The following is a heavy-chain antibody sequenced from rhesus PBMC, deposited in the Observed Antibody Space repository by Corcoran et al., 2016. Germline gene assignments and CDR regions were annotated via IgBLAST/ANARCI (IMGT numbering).Heavy chain of an antibody. Sequence: EVQLVQSGAEVKRPGESLKISCKTSGYSFTRYWTSWVRKMPGKALEWMGAIDPIDSDTRYSPSFQGKVTISADKSISTAYLQWSSLKASDTATYYCAKGRRKYYFDYWGQGVLVTVSS. CDR3: AKGRRKYYFDY. J-gene: IGHJ4*01. CDR1: GYSFTRYW. CDR2: IDPIDSDT. V-gene: IGHV5-2*01. D-gene: IGHD5-24*01.